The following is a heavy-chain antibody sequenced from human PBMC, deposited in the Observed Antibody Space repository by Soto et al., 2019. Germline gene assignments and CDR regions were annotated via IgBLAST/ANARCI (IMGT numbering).Heavy chain of an antibody. J-gene: IGHJ5*02. Sequence: PSETLSLTCTVSGGSISSGTYYWSWIRQHPGKGLEWIGYIYYSGSAYYNPSLKSRLTISVDTSKNQFSLKLTSVTAADTAVYYWARQQAPNWFHPGGKGTLVTVS. CDR1: GGSISSGTYY. CDR2: IYYSGSA. CDR3: ARQQAPNWFHP. V-gene: IGHV4-31*03.